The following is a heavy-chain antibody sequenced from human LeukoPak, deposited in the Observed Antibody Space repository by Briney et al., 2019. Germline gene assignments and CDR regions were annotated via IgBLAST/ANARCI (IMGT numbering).Heavy chain of an antibody. CDR1: GFTFSSYA. CDR3: AKPLRIGTDPFDH. Sequence: GGSLRLSCAASGFTFSSYAMSWVRQAPGKGLEWVSAISGSGGSTYYADSVKGRFTISRDNSKNTLYLQMNSLRAEDTAVYNCAKPLRIGTDPFDHWGQGTLVTVSS. J-gene: IGHJ4*02. V-gene: IGHV3-23*01. CDR2: ISGSGGST. D-gene: IGHD1-1*01.